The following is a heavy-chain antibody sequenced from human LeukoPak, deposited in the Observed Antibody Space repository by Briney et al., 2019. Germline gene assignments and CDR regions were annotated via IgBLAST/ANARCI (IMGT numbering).Heavy chain of an antibody. CDR2: IYYSGST. Sequence: PSETLSLTCTVSGGSISSYYWSWIRQPPGKGLEWIGYIYYSGSTNCNPSLKSRVTISVDTSKNQFSLKLSSVTAADTAVYYCARGWHSMGPWFDPWGQGTLVTVSS. D-gene: IGHD4-11*01. J-gene: IGHJ5*02. CDR1: GGSISSYY. V-gene: IGHV4-59*12. CDR3: ARGWHSMGPWFDP.